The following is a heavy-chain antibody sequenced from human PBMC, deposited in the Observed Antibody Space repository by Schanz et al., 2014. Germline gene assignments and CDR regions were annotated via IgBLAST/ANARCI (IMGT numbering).Heavy chain of an antibody. D-gene: IGHD5-18*01. CDR2: ISNNGDST. V-gene: IGHV3-64D*06. J-gene: IGHJ2*01. CDR1: GFSFSTYW. Sequence: EEQLVESGGGLVQPGGSLRLSCAASGFSFSTYWMSWVRQAPGKGLEYISAISNNGDSTYYADSVKGRFTISRDNSKNTLFLQMSSLRVDDMAVYYCGRAGTGMAGWYFELWGHGTLVTVSS. CDR3: GRAGTGMAGWYFEL.